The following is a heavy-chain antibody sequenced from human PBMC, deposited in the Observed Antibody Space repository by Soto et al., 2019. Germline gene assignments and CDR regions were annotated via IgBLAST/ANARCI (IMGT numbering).Heavy chain of an antibody. CDR2: MNPNSGNT. D-gene: IGHD1-1*01. CDR1: GYTFTSYD. V-gene: IGHV1-8*01. J-gene: IGHJ4*02. CDR3: ARGTTEEALDY. Sequence: ASVKVSWKASGYTFTSYDINWVRQATGQGLEWMGWMNPNSGNTGYAQKFQGRVTMTRNTSISTAYMELRSLRSDDTAAYYCARGTTEEALDYWGQGVLVTVSS.